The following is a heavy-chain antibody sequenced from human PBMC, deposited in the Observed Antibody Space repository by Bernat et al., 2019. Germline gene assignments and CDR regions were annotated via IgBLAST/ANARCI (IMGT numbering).Heavy chain of an antibody. V-gene: IGHV3-33*01. CDR2: IWYDGSNK. CDR1: GFSFSTYG. D-gene: IGHD6-19*01. J-gene: IGHJ4*02. Sequence: QVQLVESGGGVVQPGRSLRLSCAASGFSFSTYGMHWIRQAPGKGPEWVAVIWYDGSNKYYADSVKGRFTISRDNSENTLYLQMISLRAEDTAVYYCARDFDSNGWSPSYWGQGTLVTVSS. CDR3: ARDFDSNGWSPSY.